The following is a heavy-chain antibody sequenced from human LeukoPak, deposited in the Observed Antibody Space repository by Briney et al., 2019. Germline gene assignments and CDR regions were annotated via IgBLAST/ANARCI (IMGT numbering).Heavy chain of an antibody. D-gene: IGHD4-11*01. CDR1: GGSISSYS. V-gene: IGHV4-59*08. Sequence: SETLSLTCSVSGGSISSYSWSWIRQPPGKGLEWIGYIDDSGSTNYSPSLRSRVTISVDTSKNQFSLKLSSVTAADTAVYYCARAPPTVTTEWYFDYWGQGTLVTVSS. J-gene: IGHJ4*02. CDR2: IDDSGST. CDR3: ARAPPTVTTEWYFDY.